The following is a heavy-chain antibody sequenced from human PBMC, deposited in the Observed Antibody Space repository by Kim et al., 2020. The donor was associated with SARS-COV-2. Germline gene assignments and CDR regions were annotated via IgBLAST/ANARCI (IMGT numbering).Heavy chain of an antibody. D-gene: IGHD6-13*01. CDR1: GFNFSTYW. J-gene: IGHJ6*02. CDR2: IKEDGGEK. Sequence: GGSLRLSCAASGFNFSTYWMSWVRQAPGKGLEWVANIKEDGGEKYYVDSLKGRFTISRDNAKNSLYLQMNSQRAEDTAVYYCARDPSGGSSWSRLPKYAMDVWGQGTTVTVSS. V-gene: IGHV3-7*05. CDR3: ARDPSGGSSWSRLPKYAMDV.